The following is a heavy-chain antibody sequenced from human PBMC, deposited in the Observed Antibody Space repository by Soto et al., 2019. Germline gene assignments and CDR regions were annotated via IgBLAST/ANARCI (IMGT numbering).Heavy chain of an antibody. D-gene: IGHD3-16*01. CDR1: GYTFTGYY. CDR2: INPNSGGT. V-gene: IGHV1-2*02. Sequence: ASVKVSCKASGYTFTGYYMHWVRQPPGQGLEWMGWINPNSGGTNYAQKFQGRVTMTRHTSISTAYMELSRLRSDDTAVYYCARAKGGFGESSDYRGQGTLVTVPS. CDR3: ARAKGGFGESSDY. J-gene: IGHJ4*02.